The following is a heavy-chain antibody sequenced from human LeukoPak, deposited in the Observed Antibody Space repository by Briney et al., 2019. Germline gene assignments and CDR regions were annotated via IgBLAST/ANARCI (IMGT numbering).Heavy chain of an antibody. CDR2: IYYSGST. D-gene: IGHD5-24*01. CDR1: GGSISSYY. V-gene: IGHV4-59*01. J-gene: IGHJ4*02. Sequence: SETLSLTCTVSGGSISSYYWSWIRQPPGKGLEWIGYIYYSGSTNYNPSLKSRVTISVDTSKNQFPLKLSSVTAADTAVYYCAREGREGVDYWGQGTLVTVSS. CDR3: AREGREGVDY.